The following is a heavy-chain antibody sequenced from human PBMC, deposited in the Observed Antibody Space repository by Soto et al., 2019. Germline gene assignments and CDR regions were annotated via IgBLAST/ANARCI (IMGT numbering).Heavy chain of an antibody. CDR3: ARDLLYYYDKSGYYDS. CDR2: ISSRSTTI. V-gene: IGHV3-48*02. Sequence: EVQLVESGGDLVQPGGSLRLSCAASGFTLSDYSMTWVRQAPGKGLEWVSYISSRSTTIYYADSVKGRFTISRDNAKNSLYLQMNSLRDEDTAVYYCARDLLYYYDKSGYYDSWGQGTLVTVSS. D-gene: IGHD3-22*01. J-gene: IGHJ5*02. CDR1: GFTLSDYS.